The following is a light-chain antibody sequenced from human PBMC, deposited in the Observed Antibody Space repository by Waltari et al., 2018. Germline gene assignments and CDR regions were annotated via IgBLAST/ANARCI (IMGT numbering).Light chain of an antibody. CDR3: QSYDTTLSVV. CDR2: GVN. CDR1: GSNIGARYD. J-gene: IGLJ2*01. Sequence: QSVLTQPPSVSGAPGQRVTISCSGSGSNIGARYDVHWYRQLPGKAPTLLIYGVNTRPPGVSVRFSGSQCDAAASLAIAGLQADDEADYYCQSYDTTLSVVFGGGTKLTVL. V-gene: IGLV1-40*01.